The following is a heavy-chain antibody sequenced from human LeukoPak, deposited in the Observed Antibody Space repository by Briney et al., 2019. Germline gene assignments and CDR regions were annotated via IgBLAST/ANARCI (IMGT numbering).Heavy chain of an antibody. J-gene: IGHJ3*02. CDR3: ARGKEQQLYAFDI. D-gene: IGHD6-13*01. CDR1: GFTFSSYG. V-gene: IGHV3-33*01. Sequence: GGSLRLSCAASGFTFSSYGMHWVRQAPGKGLEWVAVIWFDGSNKYYADSVKGRFTISRDNSRNTLYLQMNSLSAEDTAVYYCARGKEQQLYAFDIWGQGTMVTVSS. CDR2: IWFDGSNK.